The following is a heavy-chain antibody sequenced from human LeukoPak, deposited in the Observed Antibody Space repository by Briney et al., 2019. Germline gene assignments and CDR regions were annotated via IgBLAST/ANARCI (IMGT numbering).Heavy chain of an antibody. J-gene: IGHJ4*02. CDR1: GGSFSGYY. CDR2: INHSGST. D-gene: IGHD3-22*01. V-gene: IGHV4-34*01. CDR3: ARGRGGYYAGY. Sequence: PSETLSLTCAVYGGSFSGYYWSWIRQPPGKGLEWIGEINHSGSTNYNPSLKSRVTISVDTSKNQFSLKLSSVTAADTVVYYCARGRGGYYAGYWGQGTLVTVSS.